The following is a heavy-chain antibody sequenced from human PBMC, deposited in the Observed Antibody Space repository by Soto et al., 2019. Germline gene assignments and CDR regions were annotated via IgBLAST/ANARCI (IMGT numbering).Heavy chain of an antibody. CDR2: IIPHFGPA. Sequence: ASVKVSCKASGDSFNNDGVNWVRQAPGQGLEWVGGIIPHFGPAKYPQKFQGRATITADTPTNTVFMELLSLTSDDTAIYYCARGALLDLHNYFALDVWGQGASVTVS. J-gene: IGHJ6*02. V-gene: IGHV1-69*06. CDR1: GDSFNNDG. D-gene: IGHD3-10*01. CDR3: ARGALLDLHNYFALDV.